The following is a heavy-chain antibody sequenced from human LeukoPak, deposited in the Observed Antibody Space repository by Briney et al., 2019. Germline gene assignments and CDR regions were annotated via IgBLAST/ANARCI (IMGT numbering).Heavy chain of an antibody. Sequence: SQTLSLTCAISGDSVSSNSAAWNWIRQSPSRGLEWLGRTYYRSKWYNDYAVSVKSRITINPDTSKNQFSLQLSSVTPEDTAVYYCARDGGASPSGLYYYGMDVWGQGTTVTVSS. CDR1: GDSVSSNSAA. D-gene: IGHD4/OR15-4a*01. J-gene: IGHJ6*02. V-gene: IGHV6-1*01. CDR3: ARDGGASPSGLYYYGMDV. CDR2: TYYRSKWYN.